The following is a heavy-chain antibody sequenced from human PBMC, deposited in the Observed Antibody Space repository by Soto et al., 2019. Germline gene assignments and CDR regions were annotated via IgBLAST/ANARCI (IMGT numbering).Heavy chain of an antibody. CDR3: ARVRLGIHDPFDI. CDR2: VWYDGSNK. CDR1: GFTFSSYG. D-gene: IGHD3-9*01. Sequence: GGSLRLACAASGFTFSSYGVHWVRRAAGEGLEGVAVVWYDGSNKYYAESGKGRFTISRDNSKNTLYLQMNILRAEDTSVYYFARVRLGIHDPFDIWGQGTMVTVSS. J-gene: IGHJ3*02. V-gene: IGHV3-33*01.